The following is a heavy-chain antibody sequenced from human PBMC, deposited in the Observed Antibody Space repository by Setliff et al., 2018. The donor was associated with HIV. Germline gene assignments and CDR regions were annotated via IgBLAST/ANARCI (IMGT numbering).Heavy chain of an antibody. Sequence: PSETLSLTCTVSGGSISRHYWSWIRQSPGKGLEWIGYINDSGSAKYNPSLKSRVTISVDTSKNQFSLKLSSVTAADTAVYYCASGYNYAYSDYWGQGTLVTVSS. CDR2: INDSGSA. D-gene: IGHD5-18*01. CDR3: ASGYNYAYSDY. CDR1: GGSISRHY. V-gene: IGHV4-59*08. J-gene: IGHJ4*02.